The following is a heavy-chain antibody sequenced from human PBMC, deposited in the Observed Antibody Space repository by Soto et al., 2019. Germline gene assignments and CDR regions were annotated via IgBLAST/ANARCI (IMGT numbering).Heavy chain of an antibody. J-gene: IGHJ4*02. CDR1: GFTFSSYA. V-gene: IGHV3-30-3*01. Sequence: QVQLVESGGGVVQPGRSLRLSCAASGFTFSSYAMHWVRQAPGKGLEWVAVISYDGSNKYYADSVKGRFTISRDNSKNTLYLQMNSLRAEDTAVYYCARGGGGLDYWGQGTLVTVSS. CDR2: ISYDGSNK. CDR3: ARGGGGLDY. D-gene: IGHD3-16*01.